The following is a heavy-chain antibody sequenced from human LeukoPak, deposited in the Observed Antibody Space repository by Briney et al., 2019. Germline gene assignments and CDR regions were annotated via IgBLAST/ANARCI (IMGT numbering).Heavy chain of an antibody. CDR3: ARVAPGHDVGRGYFDY. V-gene: IGHV3-48*01. CDR2: ITSTSYAM. D-gene: IGHD2-21*01. J-gene: IGHJ4*02. CDR1: GFIFNTYS. Sequence: GGSLRLSCAASGFIFNTYSMNWVRQAPGKGLEWLSYITSTSYAMYYADSVKGRLTTSRDNARDSLYLQMNSLRAEDTAVYYCARVAPGHDVGRGYFDYWGQGTLVTVSS.